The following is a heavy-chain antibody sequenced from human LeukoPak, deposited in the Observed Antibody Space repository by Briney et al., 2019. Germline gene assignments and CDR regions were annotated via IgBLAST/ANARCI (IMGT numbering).Heavy chain of an antibody. CDR3: ARGPYDSSGFPFDY. CDR2: INHSGST. D-gene: IGHD3-22*01. CDR1: SGSFSGY. J-gene: IGHJ4*02. Sequence: SETLSLTCAVYSGSFSGYWSWIRQPPGKGLEWIGEINHSGSTKYNPSLKSRVTISVDTSKNQFSLKLTSVTAADTAVYYCARGPYDSSGFPFDYWGQGTLVTVSS. V-gene: IGHV4-34*01.